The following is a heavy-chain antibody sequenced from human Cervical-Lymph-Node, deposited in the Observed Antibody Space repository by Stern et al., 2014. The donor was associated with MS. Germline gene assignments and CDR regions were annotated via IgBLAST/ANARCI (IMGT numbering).Heavy chain of an antibody. V-gene: IGHV1-58*01. Sequence: QLVESGPEVKKPGTSVNVSCKASGFTFTSSAVQWVRQARGQRLEGIGWIVVGSGNTNYAQKFQERVTITRDMSTSTAYMELSSLRSEDTAVYYCAADGGYSYGRLDYWGQGTLVTVSS. J-gene: IGHJ4*02. D-gene: IGHD5-18*01. CDR3: AADGGYSYGRLDY. CDR1: GFTFTSSA. CDR2: IVVGSGNT.